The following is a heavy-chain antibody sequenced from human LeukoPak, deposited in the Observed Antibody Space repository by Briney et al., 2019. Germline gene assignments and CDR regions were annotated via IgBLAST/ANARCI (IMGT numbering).Heavy chain of an antibody. D-gene: IGHD3-3*01. V-gene: IGHV1-69*05. J-gene: IGHJ6*03. CDR1: GGTFISYA. Sequence: ASVKVSFKASGGTFISYAISWVRQAPGQGLEWMGGIIPIFGTANYAQKFQGRVTITTDESTSTAYMELSSLRSEDTAVYYCARDSRITIFGVVTDKYYYYMDVWGKGTTVTVSS. CDR2: IIPIFGTA. CDR3: ARDSRITIFGVVTDKYYYYMDV.